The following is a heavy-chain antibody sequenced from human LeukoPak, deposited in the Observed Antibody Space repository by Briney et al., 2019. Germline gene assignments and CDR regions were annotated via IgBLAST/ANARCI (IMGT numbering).Heavy chain of an antibody. V-gene: IGHV3-21*01. CDR2: ISSSSSYI. Sequence: GGSLRLSCAASGFPFGSYSMNWVRQAPGKGLEWVSSISSSSSYIYYADSVKGRFTISRDNAKNSLYLQMNSLRAEDTAVYYCAKVAKYYYGSETYYFFEHWGQGTPVTASS. CDR1: GFPFGSYS. D-gene: IGHD3-10*01. J-gene: IGHJ4*02. CDR3: AKVAKYYYGSETYYFFEH.